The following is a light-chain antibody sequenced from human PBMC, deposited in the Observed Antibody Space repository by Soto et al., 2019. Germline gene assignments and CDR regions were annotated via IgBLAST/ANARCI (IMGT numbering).Light chain of an antibody. Sequence: DIQVTQSPSSLSSSVGDRVTLTCRASQTISSWLAWYKQKPGKAPKLLSYKASTLKSGVPSRFRGSGSGTDFTLTISSLQPEDFATYYCQQSYSTLWTFGQGTKVDI. CDR2: KAS. CDR3: QQSYSTLWT. V-gene: IGKV1-5*03. CDR1: QTISSW. J-gene: IGKJ1*01.